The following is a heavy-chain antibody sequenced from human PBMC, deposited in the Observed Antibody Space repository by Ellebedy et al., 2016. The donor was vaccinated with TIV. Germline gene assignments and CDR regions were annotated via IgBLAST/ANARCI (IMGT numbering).Heavy chain of an antibody. CDR1: GFTFSSYG. V-gene: IGHV3-30*18. Sequence: GESLKISXAASGFTFSSYGMHWVRQAPGKGLEWVAVISYDGSNKYYADSVKGRFTISRDNSKNTLYLQMNSLRAEDTAVYYCVKDLLAAAGSSFCCYYYGMDVWGQGTTVTVSS. CDR2: ISYDGSNK. CDR3: VKDLLAAAGSSFCCYYYGMDV. D-gene: IGHD6-13*01. J-gene: IGHJ6*02.